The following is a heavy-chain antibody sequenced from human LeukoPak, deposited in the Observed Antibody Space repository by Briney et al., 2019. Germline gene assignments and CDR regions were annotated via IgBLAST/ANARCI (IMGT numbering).Heavy chain of an antibody. V-gene: IGHV3-74*01. J-gene: IGHJ6*03. CDR3: ARSDRCTNGVCYRAGWYYYYYMDV. D-gene: IGHD2-8*01. CDR1: GFTFSSYS. Sequence: GGSLRLSCAASGFTFSSYSMNWVRQAPGKGLVWVSRINSDGSSTSYADSVKGRFTISRDNAKNTLYLQMNSLRAEDTAVYYCARSDRCTNGVCYRAGWYYYYYMDVWGKGTTVTVSS. CDR2: INSDGSST.